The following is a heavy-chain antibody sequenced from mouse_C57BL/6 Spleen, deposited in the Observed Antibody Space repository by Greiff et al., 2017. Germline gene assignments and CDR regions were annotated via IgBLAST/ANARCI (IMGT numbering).Heavy chain of an antibody. CDR1: GFTFSSYG. V-gene: IGHV5-6*01. D-gene: IGHD2-10*02. J-gene: IGHJ2*01. Sequence: EVKLMESGGDLVKPGGSLKLSCAASGFTFSSYGMSWVRQTPDKRLEWVATISSGGSYTYYPDSVKGRFTISRDNAKNTLYLQMSSLKSEDTAMYYCARQRGYDPYFDYWGQGTTLTVSS. CDR3: ARQRGYDPYFDY. CDR2: ISSGGSYT.